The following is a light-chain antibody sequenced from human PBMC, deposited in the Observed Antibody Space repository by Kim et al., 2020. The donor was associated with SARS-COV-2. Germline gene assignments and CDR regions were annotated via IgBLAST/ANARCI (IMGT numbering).Light chain of an antibody. Sequence: QLVLTQSPSASASLGASVKLTCTLSSGHSSYAIAWHQQQPEKGPRYLMKLNSDGSHSKGDGLPDRFSGSSSGAERYLTISSLQSEDEADYYCQTWGTGTVVFGGGTQLTVL. CDR1: SGHSSYA. J-gene: IGLJ2*01. CDR2: LNSDGSH. V-gene: IGLV4-69*01. CDR3: QTWGTGTVV.